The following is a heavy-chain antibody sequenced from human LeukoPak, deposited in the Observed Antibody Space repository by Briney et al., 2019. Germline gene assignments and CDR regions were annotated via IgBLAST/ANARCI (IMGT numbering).Heavy chain of an antibody. CDR2: IYPGGGSS. CDR1: GYXFTSYY. D-gene: IGHD2-2*01. Sequence: ASVKVSCKASGYXFTSYYIHWVRQAPGQGLEWMGIIYPGGGSSTYAQMFQGRVTMTRDTSTSTVYMELSSLRSEDTAVYYCARDGNCSGISCMYYFDYWGQGTLVTVSS. J-gene: IGHJ4*02. V-gene: IGHV1-46*01. CDR3: ARDGNCSGISCMYYFDY.